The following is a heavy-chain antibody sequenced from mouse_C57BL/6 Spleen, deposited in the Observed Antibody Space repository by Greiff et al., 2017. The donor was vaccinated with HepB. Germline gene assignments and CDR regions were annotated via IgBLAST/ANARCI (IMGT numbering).Heavy chain of an antibody. J-gene: IGHJ2*01. CDR2: FHPYNDDT. CDR1: GYTFTTYP. V-gene: IGHV1-47*01. Sequence: VQLKESGAELVKPGASVKMSCKASGYTFTTYPIEWMKQNHGKSLEWIGNFHPYNDDTKYNEKFKGKATLTVEKSSSTVYLELSRLTSDDSAVYYCARHYDYDGGGYFDYWGQGTTLTVSS. CDR3: ARHYDYDGGGYFDY. D-gene: IGHD2-4*01.